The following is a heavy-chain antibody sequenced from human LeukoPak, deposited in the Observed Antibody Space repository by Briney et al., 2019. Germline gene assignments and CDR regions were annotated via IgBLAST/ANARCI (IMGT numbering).Heavy chain of an antibody. V-gene: IGHV3-23*01. D-gene: IGHD2-15*01. CDR1: GFTFSSYA. J-gene: IGHJ1*01. CDR3: AKVPRYCSGGSCYGGYFQH. Sequence: GGSLRLSCAASGFTFSSYAMSWVRQAPGKGLEWVSALIGSGGNTYYADSGKGRFTISRDNSKNTLYLQMNSLRAEDTAIYYCAKVPRYCSGGSCYGGYFQHWGQGTLVTVSS. CDR2: LIGSGGNT.